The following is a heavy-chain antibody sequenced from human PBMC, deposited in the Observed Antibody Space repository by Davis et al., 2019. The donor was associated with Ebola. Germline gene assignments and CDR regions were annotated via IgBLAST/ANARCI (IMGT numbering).Heavy chain of an antibody. Sequence: AASVKVSCKASGGTFSSYGISWVRQAPGQGLEWMGWISAYNGNTNYAQKLQGRVTMTTDTSTSTAYMELRSLRSDDTAVYYCARDRAVNWFDPWGQGTLVTVSS. J-gene: IGHJ5*02. D-gene: IGHD3-10*01. CDR3: ARDRAVNWFDP. CDR2: ISAYNGNT. CDR1: GGTFSSYG. V-gene: IGHV1-18*01.